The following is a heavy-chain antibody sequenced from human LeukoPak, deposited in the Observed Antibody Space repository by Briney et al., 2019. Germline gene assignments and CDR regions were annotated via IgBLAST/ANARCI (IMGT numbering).Heavy chain of an antibody. J-gene: IGHJ4*02. CDR3: AKGQCSGSYYGDY. CDR2: ISGSGGST. V-gene: IGHV3-23*01. Sequence: PGGSLRLSCAASGFTFSSYAMSWVRQAPGRGLEWVSAISGSGGSTYYADSVKGRFTISRDNSKNTLYLQMNSLRAEDTAVYYCAKGQCSGSYYGDYWGQGTLVTVSS. D-gene: IGHD1-26*01. CDR1: GFTFSSYA.